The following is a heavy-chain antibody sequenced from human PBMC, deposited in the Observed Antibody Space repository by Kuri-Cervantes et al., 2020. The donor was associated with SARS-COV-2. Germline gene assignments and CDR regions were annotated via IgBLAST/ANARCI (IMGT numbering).Heavy chain of an antibody. D-gene: IGHD1-26*01. CDR1: GGSIGNYY. V-gene: IGHV4-59*08. Sequence: GSLRLSCTVSGGSIGNYYWSWIRQPPGKGLEWIGSIFDSGSTNDNPSLKSRVTISVDTSKNQFSLKLSSVTAADTALYYCTKGTRYSTNWYRNYGMDVWGQGTTVTVSS. J-gene: IGHJ6*02. CDR3: TKGTRYSTNWYRNYGMDV. CDR2: IFDSGST.